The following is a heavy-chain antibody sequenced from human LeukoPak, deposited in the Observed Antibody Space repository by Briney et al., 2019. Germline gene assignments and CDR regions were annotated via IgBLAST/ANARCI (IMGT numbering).Heavy chain of an antibody. D-gene: IGHD2-8*01. V-gene: IGHV3-23*01. J-gene: IGHJ4*02. CDR2: ISGSGGST. CDR3: AKPVGGYCTNGVCYTFDY. CDR1: GFTFSSYA. Sequence: GGSLRLSCAASGFTFSSYAMSWVRQAPGKGLEWVSAISGSGGSTYYADSVKGRFTISRDNSKNTLYLQMNSLGAEDTAVYYCAKPVGGYCTNGVCYTFDYWGQGTLVTVSS.